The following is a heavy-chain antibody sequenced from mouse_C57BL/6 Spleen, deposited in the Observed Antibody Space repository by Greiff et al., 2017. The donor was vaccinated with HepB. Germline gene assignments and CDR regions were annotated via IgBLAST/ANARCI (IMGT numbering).Heavy chain of an antibody. Sequence: QVQLQQPGAELARPGASVKLSCKASGYTFTSYGISWVKQRTGQGLEWIGEIYPRSGNTYYNEKFKGKATLTADKSSSTAYMELRSLTSEDSAVYFCARSITTVVASVPHWYFDVWGTGTTVTVSS. CDR1: GYTFTSYG. V-gene: IGHV1-81*01. CDR2: IYPRSGNT. CDR3: ARSITTVVASVPHWYFDV. J-gene: IGHJ1*03. D-gene: IGHD1-1*01.